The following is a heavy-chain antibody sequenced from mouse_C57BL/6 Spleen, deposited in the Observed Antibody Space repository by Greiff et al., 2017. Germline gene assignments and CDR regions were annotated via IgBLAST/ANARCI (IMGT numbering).Heavy chain of an antibody. Sequence: EVQLQQSGPELVKPGASVKIPCKASGYTFTDYNMDWVKQSHGKSLEWIGDINPNNGGTIYNQKFKGKATLTVDKSSSTAYMELRSLTSEDTAVYYCARSGYDEEGYAMDYWGQGTSVTGSS. V-gene: IGHV1-18*01. D-gene: IGHD2-14*01. J-gene: IGHJ4*01. CDR1: GYTFTDYN. CDR2: INPNNGGT. CDR3: ARSGYDEEGYAMDY.